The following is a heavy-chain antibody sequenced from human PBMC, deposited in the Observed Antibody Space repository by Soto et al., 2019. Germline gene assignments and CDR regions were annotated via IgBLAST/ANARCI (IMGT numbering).Heavy chain of an antibody. V-gene: IGHV3-11*01. Sequence: QVQLVESGGGLVEPGGSLRLSCAASGFKFGDHYMTWIRQAPGKGLEWVSKISGDGTTQYYADSVKGRFTVSRDNAKNSLHLQMNSLRAEDTALYYCAGDPFYYASGFWGRGTLVTVSS. CDR1: GFKFGDHY. CDR2: ISGDGTTQ. J-gene: IGHJ4*02. D-gene: IGHD3-10*01. CDR3: AGDPFYYASGF.